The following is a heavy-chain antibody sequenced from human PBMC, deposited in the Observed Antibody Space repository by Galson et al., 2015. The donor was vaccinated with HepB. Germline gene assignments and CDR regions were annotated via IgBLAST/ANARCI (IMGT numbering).Heavy chain of an antibody. J-gene: IGHJ4*02. V-gene: IGHV5-51*03. D-gene: IGHD6-19*01. Sequence: QSGAEVKKPGESLTISCKGSGYSFTSYWIGWVRQMPGKGLEWMGYIYPGDSDTRYSPSFQGQVTISADKSISTAYLQWSSLKASDTAMYYCARRKGGSGWRPYFDYWGQGTLVTVSS. CDR1: GYSFTSYW. CDR2: IYPGDSDT. CDR3: ARRKGGSGWRPYFDY.